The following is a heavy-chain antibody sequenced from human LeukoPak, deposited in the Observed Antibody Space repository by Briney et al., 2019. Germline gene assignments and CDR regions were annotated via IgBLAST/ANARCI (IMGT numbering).Heavy chain of an antibody. CDR1: GYTFSGYG. V-gene: IGHV1-18*01. J-gene: IGHJ4*02. CDR2: ISAYNGDT. Sequence: ASVKVSCKASGYTFSGYGISWVRQAPGQGLEWMGWISAYNGDTNSAQKLQSRVTMTTDTSTSTAYMELRSLRSDDTAVYYCARIYSSSWSDNWGQGTLVTVSS. CDR3: ARIYSSSWSDN. D-gene: IGHD6-13*01.